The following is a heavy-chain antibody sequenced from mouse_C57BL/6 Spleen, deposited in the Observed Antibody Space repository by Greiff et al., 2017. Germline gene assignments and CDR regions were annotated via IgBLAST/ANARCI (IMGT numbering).Heavy chain of an antibody. Sequence: QVQLQQPGAELVMPGASVKLSCKASGYTFTRYWMHWVKQRPGQGLEWIGEIDPSDSYTNYNQKFKGKSTLTVDKSSSTAYMQLSSLTSEDSAVYYCARRLGEGFAYWGQGTLVTVSA. D-gene: IGHD3-1*01. CDR1: GYTFTRYW. CDR2: IDPSDSYT. J-gene: IGHJ3*01. V-gene: IGHV1-69*01. CDR3: ARRLGEGFAY.